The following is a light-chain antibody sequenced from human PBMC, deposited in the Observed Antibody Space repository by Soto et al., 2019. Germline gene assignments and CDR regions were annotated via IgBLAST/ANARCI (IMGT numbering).Light chain of an antibody. Sequence: EIVMTQSPATLSVSPGERATLSCRASQSVSSNLAWYQQKPGQVPRLLIYGASTRATGIPARFSCSGSGTEFTLTISSLQSEYFAVYYCQQYNNWPPLYTFGQGTKLEIK. CDR3: QQYNNWPPLYT. V-gene: IGKV3D-15*01. CDR2: GAS. CDR1: QSVSSN. J-gene: IGKJ2*01.